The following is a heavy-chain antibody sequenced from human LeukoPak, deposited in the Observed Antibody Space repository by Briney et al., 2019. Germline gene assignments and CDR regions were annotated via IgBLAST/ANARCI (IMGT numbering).Heavy chain of an antibody. CDR3: AKGSSGWYGGYFDY. CDR2: ISGSGGST. V-gene: IGHV3-23*01. J-gene: IGHJ4*02. D-gene: IGHD6-19*01. Sequence: GGSLRLSCAASGFTFSSYGMSWVRQAPGKGLEWVSAISGSGGSTYYADSVKGRFTISRDNSKNTLYLQMNSLRAEDTAVYYCAKGSSGWYGGYFDYRGQGTLVTVSS. CDR1: GFTFSSYG.